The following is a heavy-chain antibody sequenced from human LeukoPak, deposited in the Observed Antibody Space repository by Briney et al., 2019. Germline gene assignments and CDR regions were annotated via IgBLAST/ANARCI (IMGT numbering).Heavy chain of an antibody. D-gene: IGHD6-13*01. V-gene: IGHV3-33*01. Sequence: GGSLRLSCAASGFTFSSYGMHWVRQTPGKGLEWVAVIWYDGSNKYYADSVKGRFTISRDNSKNTLYLQMNSLRAEDTAVYYCAGGRDHSGRPLFDYWGQGTLVTVSS. J-gene: IGHJ4*02. CDR2: IWYDGSNK. CDR1: GFTFSSYG. CDR3: AGGRDHSGRPLFDY.